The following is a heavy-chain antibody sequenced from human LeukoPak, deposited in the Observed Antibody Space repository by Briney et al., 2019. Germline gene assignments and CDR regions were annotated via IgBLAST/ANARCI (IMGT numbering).Heavy chain of an antibody. D-gene: IGHD3-9*01. Sequence: GGSLRLSCAASGFTFSNYGMHWVRQAPGQGLEWVTFTRYDGSIKYYTDSVKGRFTISRDNSKNTLYLQMDSLRAEDTAVYYCARGPYYNTLTGFRGRNLGFDYWGQGSLVTVSS. CDR3: ARGPYYNTLTGFRGRNLGFDY. V-gene: IGHV3-30*02. J-gene: IGHJ4*02. CDR2: TRYDGSIK. CDR1: GFTFSNYG.